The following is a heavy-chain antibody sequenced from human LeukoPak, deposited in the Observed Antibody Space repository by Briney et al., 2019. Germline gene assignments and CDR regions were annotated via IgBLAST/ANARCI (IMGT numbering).Heavy chain of an antibody. CDR2: IIPILGIA. CDR1: GGTFSSYA. V-gene: IGHV1-69*04. CDR3: ARAGYCSSTSCPADAFDI. Sequence: GASVKVSCKASGGTFSSYAISWVRQAPGQGLEWMGRIIPILGIANYAQKFQGRVTITADKSTSTAYMELSSLRSEDTAVYYCARAGYCSSTSCPADAFDIWGQGTMVTVSS. D-gene: IGHD2-2*01. J-gene: IGHJ3*02.